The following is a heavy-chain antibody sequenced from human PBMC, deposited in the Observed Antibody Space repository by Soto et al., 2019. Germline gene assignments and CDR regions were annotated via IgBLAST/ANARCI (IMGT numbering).Heavy chain of an antibody. CDR2: ISASGGGT. D-gene: IGHD4-17*01. V-gene: IGHV3-23*01. CDR1: GFTFSSYA. CDR3: AKAYYGGNS. J-gene: IGHJ4*02. Sequence: EVQLLESGGGLVQPGGSLRLSCAASGFTFSSYAMSWVRQAPGRGLEWVSAISASGGGTYYADSVKGRFTISRDNSKNTLFLQMNSLSAEDTAVYYCAKAYYGGNSWGQGTLVTVSS.